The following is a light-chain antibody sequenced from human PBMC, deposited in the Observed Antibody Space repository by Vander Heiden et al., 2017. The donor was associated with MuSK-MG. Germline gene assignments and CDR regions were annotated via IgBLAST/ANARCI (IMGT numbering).Light chain of an antibody. CDR3: SSYTSRFAV. J-gene: IGLJ2*01. CDR1: SNDVAVSIY. Sequence: SGSPGQSITISCTGTSNDVAVSIYVSWYQQHPGRAPKLIIYDVTNRPSGVSDRFSGSNSGNSASLTISGLQAEDEADYYCSSYTSRFAVFGGGTKLTVL. CDR2: DVT. V-gene: IGLV2-14*03.